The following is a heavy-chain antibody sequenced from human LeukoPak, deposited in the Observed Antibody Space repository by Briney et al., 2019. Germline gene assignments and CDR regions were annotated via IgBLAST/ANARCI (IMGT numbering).Heavy chain of an antibody. CDR1: GYKFTSYW. J-gene: IGHJ4*02. CDR3: ARHEESLTVGAY. D-gene: IGHD4-23*01. Sequence: AGESLKISCQASGYKFTSYWVAWVRQMPGKGLELMGVIFPGDSDTRYSPSFQGQVTISVDRSISTAYLQWSSLKASDTAIYYCARHEESLTVGAYWGQGTLVSVSS. CDR2: IFPGDSDT. V-gene: IGHV5-51*01.